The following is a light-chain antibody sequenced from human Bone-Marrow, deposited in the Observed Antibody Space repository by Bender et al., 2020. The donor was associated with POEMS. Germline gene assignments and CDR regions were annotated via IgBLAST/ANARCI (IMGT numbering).Light chain of an antibody. V-gene: IGLV1-51*01. CDR2: DNN. CDR1: SSNVGAVYG. J-gene: IGLJ3*02. Sequence: QSVLTQPPSVSAAPGQSVTISCTGSSSNVGAVYGVHWYQQLPGTAPKLLIYDNNERSSGIPDRFSGSKSGTSATLDITGLQPGDEADYHCATWDSTLETGVFGGGTKLTVL. CDR3: ATWDSTLETGV.